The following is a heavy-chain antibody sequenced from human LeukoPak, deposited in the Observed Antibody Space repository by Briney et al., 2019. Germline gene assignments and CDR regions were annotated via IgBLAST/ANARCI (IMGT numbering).Heavy chain of an antibody. CDR3: ARWQIAVAFFDY. D-gene: IGHD6-19*01. V-gene: IGHV3-30-3*01. CDR1: GFTFSSYA. Sequence: GGSLRLSCAASGFTFSSYAMHWVRQAPGKGLEWVAVISYDGSNKYYADSVEGRFTISRDNSKNTLYLQMNSLRAEDTAVYYCARWQIAVAFFDYWGQGTLVTVSS. J-gene: IGHJ4*02. CDR2: ISYDGSNK.